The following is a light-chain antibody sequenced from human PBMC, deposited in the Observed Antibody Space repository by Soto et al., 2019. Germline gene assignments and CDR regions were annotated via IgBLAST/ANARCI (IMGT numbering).Light chain of an antibody. Sequence: TQSSSTMSGSVGHRVTITCRASQTSSSWLAWYQQKPGPAPRLLIYDASSRATGIPDRFSGIASGTDFTLTIRRLETEDFAVYYGQQYGSSYTWTFGQGTKVDIK. CDR2: DAS. CDR3: QQYGSSYTWT. CDR1: QTSSSW. J-gene: IGKJ1*01. V-gene: IGKV3-20*01.